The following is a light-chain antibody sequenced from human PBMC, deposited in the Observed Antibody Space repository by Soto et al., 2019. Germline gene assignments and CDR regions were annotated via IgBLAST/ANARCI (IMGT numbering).Light chain of an antibody. Sequence: EIVLTQSPGTLSLSPGQRATLSCRASQSISSSSLAWYQQRPGQAPSLLIYGASRRATGIPDRFSGSGSGTDFTLTITSLEPADFAVYYCQHYGASPKYTFGQGTKLEIK. V-gene: IGKV3-20*01. J-gene: IGKJ2*01. CDR3: QHYGASPKYT. CDR1: QSISSSS. CDR2: GAS.